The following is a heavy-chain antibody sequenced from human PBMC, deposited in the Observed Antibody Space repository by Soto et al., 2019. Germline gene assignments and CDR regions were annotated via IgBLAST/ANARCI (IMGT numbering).Heavy chain of an antibody. J-gene: IGHJ4*02. CDR1: DDSINSDKYY. D-gene: IGHD2-8*02. CDR3: ARLEVLTTISYSFDF. V-gene: IGHV4-39*01. Sequence: QLQLQESGPGLVKPSETLSLTCSVSDDSINSDKYYWGWIRQPPGKGLEWIGSIYYRGNAYYNPSLPTRATITLVNGTRRFSLEPHSATAANSAVYFCARLEVLTTISYSFDFWGPGALVTVAS. CDR2: IYYRGNA.